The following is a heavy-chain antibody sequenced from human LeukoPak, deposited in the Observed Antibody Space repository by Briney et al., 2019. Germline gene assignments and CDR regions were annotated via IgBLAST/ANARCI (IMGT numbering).Heavy chain of an antibody. D-gene: IGHD2-15*01. Sequence: SETLSLTCTVSGGSISSNSYYWGWIRQPPGRGLEWIGSISYSGTTYYNSSLKSRVTISVDTSKNQFSLKLNSVTAADTAMYYCARHGVAVVTSSFDYWGQGTLVTVSS. J-gene: IGHJ4*02. CDR3: ARHGVAVVTSSFDY. CDR2: ISYSGTT. V-gene: IGHV4-39*01. CDR1: GGSISSNSYY.